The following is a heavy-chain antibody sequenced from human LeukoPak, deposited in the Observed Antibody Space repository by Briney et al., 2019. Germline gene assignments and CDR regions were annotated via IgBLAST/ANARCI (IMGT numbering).Heavy chain of an antibody. Sequence: GGSLRLSCVASGFIFSNYWMSWVRRAPGKGLEWVANIKQDGSEKYYVDSVKGRFTISRDNAKNSLYLEMSSLKAEDTAVYYCVRYGREDCSSSVCYRWFDPWGQGTLVTVSS. V-gene: IGHV3-7*01. CDR3: VRYGREDCSSSVCYRWFDP. CDR2: IKQDGSEK. J-gene: IGHJ5*02. D-gene: IGHD2-2*01. CDR1: GFIFSNYW.